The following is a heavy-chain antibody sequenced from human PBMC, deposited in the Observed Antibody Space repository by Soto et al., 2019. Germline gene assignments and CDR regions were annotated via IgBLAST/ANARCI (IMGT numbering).Heavy chain of an antibody. CDR2: IDPSDSYT. V-gene: IGHV5-10-1*01. J-gene: IGHJ4*02. D-gene: IGHD6-19*01. Sequence: PGESLKISCKGSGYSFTSYWISWVRQMPGKGLEWMGRIDPSDSYTNYSPSFQGNVTISADKSISTAYLQWSSLKASETAMYYCARPIAVAGTTFDYWGQGTLVTVSS. CDR1: GYSFTSYW. CDR3: ARPIAVAGTTFDY.